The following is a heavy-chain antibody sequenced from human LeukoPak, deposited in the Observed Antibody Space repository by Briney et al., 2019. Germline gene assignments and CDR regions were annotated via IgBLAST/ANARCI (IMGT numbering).Heavy chain of an antibody. CDR1: GGSFSGYY. D-gene: IGHD3-3*01. J-gene: IGHJ4*02. CDR3: ARAVSRWSGSSAGY. CDR2: INHSGST. V-gene: IGHV4-34*01. Sequence: SETLSLTCAVYGGSFSGYYWSWIRQPPGKGLEWIGEINHSGSTNYNPSLKSRVTISVDTSKNQFSLELSSVTAADTAVYYCARAVSRWSGSSAGYWGQGTPVTVSS.